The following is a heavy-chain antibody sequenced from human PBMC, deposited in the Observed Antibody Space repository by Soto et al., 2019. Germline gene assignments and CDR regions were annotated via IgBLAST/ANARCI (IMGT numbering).Heavy chain of an antibody. V-gene: IGHV3-48*02. CDR3: ARRVHSGSYRRAFDI. CDR1: GFTFSSYS. J-gene: IGHJ3*02. CDR2: ISSSSSTI. Sequence: EVQLVESGGGLVQPGGSLRLSCAASGFTFSSYSMNWVRQAPGKGLEWVSYISSSSSTIYYADSVKGRFTISRDNAKNSLYLQRNSLRDEDTAVYYCARRVHSGSYRRAFDIWGQGTMVTVSS. D-gene: IGHD1-26*01.